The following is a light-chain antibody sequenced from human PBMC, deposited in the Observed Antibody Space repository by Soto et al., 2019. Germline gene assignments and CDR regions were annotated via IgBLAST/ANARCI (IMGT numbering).Light chain of an antibody. CDR1: QSVSSN. CDR3: QQYNNWPPMYT. CDR2: GAS. Sequence: EIVMTQSPATLSVSPGERATLSCRASQSVSSNLGWYQQKPGQALRLLIYGASTRATGIPARFSGSGSGTEFPLTISSLQSEDFAVYYCQQYNNWPPMYTFGQGTKLEIK. V-gene: IGKV3-15*01. J-gene: IGKJ2*01.